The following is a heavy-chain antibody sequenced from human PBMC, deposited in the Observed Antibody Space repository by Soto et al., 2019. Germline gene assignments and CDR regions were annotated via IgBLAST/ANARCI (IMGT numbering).Heavy chain of an antibody. CDR2: IDPSDSYT. D-gene: IGHD6-19*01. J-gene: IGHJ6*02. V-gene: IGHV5-10-1*01. CDR3: ARHHLIEVAGRDSVGGMDA. CDR1: GYSFTSYW. Sequence: GDALKISCKGSGYSFTSYWISWVRQMPGKGLEWMGRIDPSDSYTNYSPSFQGHVTISADKSISTAYLQWSSLKASDTAMYYCARHHLIEVAGRDSVGGMDACGQGSTVTV.